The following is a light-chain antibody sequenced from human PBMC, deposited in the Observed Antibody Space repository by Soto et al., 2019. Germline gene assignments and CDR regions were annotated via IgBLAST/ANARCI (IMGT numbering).Light chain of an antibody. Sequence: EIVMTQSPAPLSVSPGERATLSCRASQSVSRNLAWYQQKPGQAPRLLIYGASTRATGIPARFSGSGSGTEFTLTISSLQSEDFAVYYCQQYNNWPPTLGQGTKWKSN. CDR3: QQYNNWPPT. CDR1: QSVSRN. J-gene: IGKJ1*01. CDR2: GAS. V-gene: IGKV3-15*01.